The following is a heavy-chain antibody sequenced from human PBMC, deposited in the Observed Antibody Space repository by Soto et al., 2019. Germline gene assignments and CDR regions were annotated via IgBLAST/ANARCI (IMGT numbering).Heavy chain of an antibody. CDR2: INAGNGNT. CDR3: ARYQPPRDSGSYYGMDV. D-gene: IGHD3-10*01. Sequence: ASVKVSCKASGYTFTSYAMHWVRQAPGQRLEWMGWINAGNGNTKYSQKFQGRVTITRDTSASTAYMELSSLRSEDTAVYYCARYQPPRDSGSYYGMDVWGQGTTVTVSS. CDR1: GYTFTSYA. V-gene: IGHV1-3*01. J-gene: IGHJ6*02.